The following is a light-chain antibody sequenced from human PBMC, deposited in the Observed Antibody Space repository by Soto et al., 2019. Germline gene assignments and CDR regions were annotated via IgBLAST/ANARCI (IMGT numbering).Light chain of an antibody. CDR3: SSYGGSNNLL. CDR1: SSDVGGYNY. Sequence: QSVLTQPPSASGSPGQSVTISCTGTSSDVGGYNYVSWYQQQPGKAPKLMIYEVSKRPSGVPDRFSGSKSGNTASLTVSGLQADDEADYYCSSYGGSNNLLFGGGTKLTVL. J-gene: IGLJ2*01. CDR2: EVS. V-gene: IGLV2-8*01.